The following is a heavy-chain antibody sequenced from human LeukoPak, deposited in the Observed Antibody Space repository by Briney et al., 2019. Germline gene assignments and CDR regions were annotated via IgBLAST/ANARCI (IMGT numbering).Heavy chain of an antibody. CDR2: ITGSGGST. V-gene: IGHV3-23*01. J-gene: IGHJ4*02. CDR1: GFTFSSYA. Sequence: GGSLRLSCAASGFTFSSYAMSWFRQAPGKGLEWVSAITGSGGSTYYADSVKGRFTISRDNSKNTLYLQMNSLRAEDTAVYYCAKVSGSLYFDYWGQGTLVTVSS. CDR3: AKVSGSLYFDY. D-gene: IGHD1-26*01.